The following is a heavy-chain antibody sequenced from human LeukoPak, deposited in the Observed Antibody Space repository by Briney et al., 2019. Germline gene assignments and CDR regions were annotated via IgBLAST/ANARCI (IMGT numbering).Heavy chain of an antibody. CDR3: AKDQGPIAATHYFDY. CDR1: GFTFSDYS. CDR2: IRYDGSNK. V-gene: IGHV3-30*02. Sequence: QPGGSLRLSCAASGFTFSDYSMSWIRQAPGKGLEWVAFIRYDGSNKYYAGSVKGRFTISRDNSKNTLYLQMNSLRAEDTAVYYCAKDQGPIAATHYFDYWGQGTLVTVSS. D-gene: IGHD6-13*01. J-gene: IGHJ4*02.